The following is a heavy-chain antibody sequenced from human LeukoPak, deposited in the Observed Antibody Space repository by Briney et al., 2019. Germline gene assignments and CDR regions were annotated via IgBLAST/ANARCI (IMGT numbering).Heavy chain of an antibody. CDR2: IYYGGNT. D-gene: IGHD5-12*01. CDR3: ARDSPATSLFYYGMDV. J-gene: IGHJ6*02. CDR1: GGSFNSDDYY. V-gene: IGHV4-61*08. Sequence: RTSETLSLTCGVSGGSFNSDDYYWNWIRQPPGRGLEWIGYIYYGGNTNYNPSLKSRVTISVDTSKNQFSLKLSSVTAADTAVYYCARDSPATSLFYYGMDVWGHGTTVTVSS.